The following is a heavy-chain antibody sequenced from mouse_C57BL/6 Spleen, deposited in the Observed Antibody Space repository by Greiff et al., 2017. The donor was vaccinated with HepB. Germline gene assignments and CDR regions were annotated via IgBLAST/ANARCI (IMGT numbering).Heavy chain of an antibody. Sequence: QVQLKESGTELVKPGASVKLSCKASGYTFTSYWMHWVKQRPGQGLEWIGNINPSNGGTNYNEKFKSKATLTVDKSSSTAYMQLSSLTSEDSAVYYCARVAYGYDGGDYWGQGTTLTVAS. D-gene: IGHD2-2*01. CDR1: GYTFTSYW. CDR2: INPSNGGT. V-gene: IGHV1-53*01. CDR3: ARVAYGYDGGDY. J-gene: IGHJ2*01.